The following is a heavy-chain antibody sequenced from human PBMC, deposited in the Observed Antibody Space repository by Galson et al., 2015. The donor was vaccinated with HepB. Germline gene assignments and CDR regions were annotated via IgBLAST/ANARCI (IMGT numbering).Heavy chain of an antibody. CDR3: ARGPGRSPDEGDRFVHFDP. CDR2: ISAYHGNT. CDR1: GYTFTSYG. J-gene: IGHJ5*02. Sequence: SVKVSCKASGYTFTSYGFSWVRQAPGQGLEWMGWISAYHGNTNYAQKLQGRVTMTTDTSTSTAYMELRSLTSDDTAVYYCARGPGRSPDEGDRFVHFDPWGQGTLVTVSS. V-gene: IGHV1-18*01. D-gene: IGHD2-21*02.